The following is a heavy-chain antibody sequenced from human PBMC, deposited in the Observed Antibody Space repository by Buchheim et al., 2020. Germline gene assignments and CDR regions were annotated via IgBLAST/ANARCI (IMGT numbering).Heavy chain of an antibody. D-gene: IGHD4-17*01. CDR1: GGSISSSSYN. V-gene: IGHV4-39*01. CDR3: VRLDYGRIDC. J-gene: IGHJ4*02. Sequence: QLQLQESGPGLVKPSETLSLTCTVSGGSISSSSYNWGWIRQPPGKGLGWIGSIYYSGTTYYNPSLKSRVTVSVDASKNQFSLKLSSVTAADTAVYYCVRLDYGRIDCWGQGTL. CDR2: IYYSGTT.